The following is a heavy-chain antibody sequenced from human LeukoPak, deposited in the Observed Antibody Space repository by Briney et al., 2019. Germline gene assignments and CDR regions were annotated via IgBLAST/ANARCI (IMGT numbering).Heavy chain of an antibody. D-gene: IGHD3-22*01. Sequence: GGSLRLSCAASGFTFSSYAMSWVRQAPGRGLEWVSAISGSGGSTYYADSVKGRFTISRDSSKNTLYLQMNSLRAEDTAVYYCAKDRYYDSSGYPGDYWGQGSLVTVSS. CDR1: GFTFSSYA. CDR2: ISGSGGST. V-gene: IGHV3-23*01. CDR3: AKDRYYDSSGYPGDY. J-gene: IGHJ4*02.